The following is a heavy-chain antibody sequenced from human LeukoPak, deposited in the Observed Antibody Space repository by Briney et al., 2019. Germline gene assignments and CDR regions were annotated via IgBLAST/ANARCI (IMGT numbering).Heavy chain of an antibody. CDR2: INHSGST. J-gene: IGHJ6*03. Sequence: SETLSLTCAVYGGSFSGYYWIWIRQPSGKGLEWNGEINHSGSTNYNPSLKSRVTISVDTSKNQFSLKLSSVTAADTAVYYCARRVQQYYDILTGRYYYYYLDVWGKGTTVTISS. V-gene: IGHV4-34*01. D-gene: IGHD3-9*01. CDR3: ARRVQQYYDILTGRYYYYYLDV. CDR1: GGSFSGYY.